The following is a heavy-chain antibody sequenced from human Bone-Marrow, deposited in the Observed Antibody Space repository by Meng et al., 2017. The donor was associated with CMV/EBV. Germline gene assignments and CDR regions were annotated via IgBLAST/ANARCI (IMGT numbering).Heavy chain of an antibody. Sequence: SETLSLTCAVYGGSFSGYYWSWIRQPPGKGLEWIGEINHSGSTNYNPSLKSRVTISVDTSKNQFSLKLSSVTAADTATYYCARDIDGYFDYWGHGTLVTVSS. D-gene: IGHD2-15*01. V-gene: IGHV4-34*01. CDR3: ARDIDGYFDY. J-gene: IGHJ4*01. CDR2: INHSGST. CDR1: GGSFSGYY.